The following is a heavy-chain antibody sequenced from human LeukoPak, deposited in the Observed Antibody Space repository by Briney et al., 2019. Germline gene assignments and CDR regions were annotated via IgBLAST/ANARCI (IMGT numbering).Heavy chain of an antibody. CDR1: GFTFSSYA. Sequence: GGSLRLSCAASGFTFSSYAMSWVRQAPGKVLEWVSAISGSGGSTYYADSVRGRFTISRDNSKNTLYLQMNSLRAEDTAVYYCAKVWWELQYYFDYWGQGTLVTVSS. D-gene: IGHD1-26*01. V-gene: IGHV3-23*01. J-gene: IGHJ4*02. CDR2: ISGSGGST. CDR3: AKVWWELQYYFDY.